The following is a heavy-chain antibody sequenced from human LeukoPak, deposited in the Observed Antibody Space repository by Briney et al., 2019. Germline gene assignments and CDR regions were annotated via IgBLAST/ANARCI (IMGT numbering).Heavy chain of an antibody. CDR2: FGPRVGET. CDR1: GSTLTKIS. V-gene: IGHV1-24*01. Sequence: GASVTVSCKVSGSTLTKISIDWVRQAPGKGLECMGTFGPRVGETIHSQKLQGRLKMTADTSTDTAYMEMSSLQSEDTAVYYCATGAMVYEYWGQGTLVTVSS. D-gene: IGHD3-10*01. J-gene: IGHJ4*02. CDR3: ATGAMVYEY.